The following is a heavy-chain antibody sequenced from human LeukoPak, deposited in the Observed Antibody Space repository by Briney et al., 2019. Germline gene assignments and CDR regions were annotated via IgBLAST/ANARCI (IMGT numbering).Heavy chain of an antibody. Sequence: GRSLRLSCAASTFTFSSYAMHWVRQAPGKGLEWVTVISSDGSNKYYADSVKGRFTISRDNSKNTLDLHMNSLRAEDTAVYYCARVKGEGAHFDYWGQGTLVTVSS. CDR2: ISSDGSNK. CDR3: ARVKGEGAHFDY. D-gene: IGHD1-26*01. V-gene: IGHV3-30*04. CDR1: TFTFSSYA. J-gene: IGHJ4*02.